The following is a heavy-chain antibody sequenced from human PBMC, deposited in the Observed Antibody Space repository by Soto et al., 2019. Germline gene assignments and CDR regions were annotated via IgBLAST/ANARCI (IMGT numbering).Heavy chain of an antibody. Sequence: GGALRLSWTTSGFIFGRYSMHWFRQAPGKGLEWVAVTSSNGGTTIYADSVRGRFTISRDNSKNTLHLLMNNLRVDDTAVYYCARELVSLQWFFDHWGQGIPVPVSS. CDR2: TSSNGGTT. V-gene: IGHV3-30-3*01. CDR1: GFIFGRYS. J-gene: IGHJ1*01. CDR3: ARELVSLQWFFDH. D-gene: IGHD3-3*01.